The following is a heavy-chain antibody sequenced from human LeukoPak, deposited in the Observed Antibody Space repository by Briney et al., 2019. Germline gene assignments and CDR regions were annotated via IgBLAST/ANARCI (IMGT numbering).Heavy chain of an antibody. CDR2: VSGSGGTI. Sequence: GGSLRLSCAASGFTFSSYWMSWVRQAPGKGLEWLSSVSGSGGTIYYTASVKGRFTISRDNSKDTLYLQMNSLRAEDTAVYYCAKDLGNDYYSYYFDYWGQGTQVTVSS. CDR1: GFTFSSYW. V-gene: IGHV3-23*01. D-gene: IGHD3-22*01. J-gene: IGHJ4*02. CDR3: AKDLGNDYYSYYFDY.